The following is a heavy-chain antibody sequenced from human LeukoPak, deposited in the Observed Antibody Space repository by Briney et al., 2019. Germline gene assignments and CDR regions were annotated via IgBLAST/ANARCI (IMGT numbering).Heavy chain of an antibody. CDR1: GFTFSSYW. CDR2: INSDGSST. D-gene: IGHD3-3*01. J-gene: IGHJ4*02. CDR3: AREGVTIFGVVTF. V-gene: IGHV3-74*01. Sequence: QPGGSLRLSCAASGFTFSSYWMHWVRQAPGKGLVWVSRINSDGSSTSYADSVKGRFTISRDNAKNTLHLQMNSLRAEDTAVYYCAREGVTIFGVVTFWGQGTLVTVSS.